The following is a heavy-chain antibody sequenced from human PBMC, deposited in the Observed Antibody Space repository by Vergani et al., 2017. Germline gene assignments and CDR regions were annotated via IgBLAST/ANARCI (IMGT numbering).Heavy chain of an antibody. CDR3: ARGLASGMDV. Sequence: QVQLQQWGAGLLKPSETLSLTCAVYGGSFSGYYWSWIRQPPGKGLEWIGEINHSGSTNYNPSLKSRVTISVDTSKNQVSLKLSSVTAADTAVYYCARGLASGMDVWGQGTTVTVSS. CDR2: INHSGST. CDR1: GGSFSGYY. J-gene: IGHJ6*02. V-gene: IGHV4-34*01.